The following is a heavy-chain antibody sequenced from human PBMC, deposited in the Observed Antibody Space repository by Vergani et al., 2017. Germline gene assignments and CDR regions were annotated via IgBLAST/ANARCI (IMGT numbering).Heavy chain of an antibody. D-gene: IGHD3-16*02. V-gene: IGHV4-34*01. CDR2: INHSGST. Sequence: QVQLQQWGAGLLKPSETLSLTCAVYGGSFSGYYWSWIRQPPGKGLEWIGEINHSGSTNYNPSLKSRVTISVDTSKNQFSLKLSSVTAAETAVYYCASVRSYRYNYWGQGTLVTVSA. J-gene: IGHJ4*02. CDR1: GGSFSGYY. CDR3: ASVRSYRYNY.